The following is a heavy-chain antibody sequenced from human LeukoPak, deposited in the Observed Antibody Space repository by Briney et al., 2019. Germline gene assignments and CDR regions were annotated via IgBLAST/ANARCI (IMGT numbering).Heavy chain of an antibody. Sequence: SETLSLTCSVSGGSISTTDYYWGWIRQPPGKGLEWLGSIYYTGVTNYNPSLKSRVTISVDTSTNQFSLKLSSVTAADTAVYYCAIKYSSSWYNWFTPWGQGTLVTVSS. V-gene: IGHV4-39*01. J-gene: IGHJ5*02. CDR1: GGSISTTDYY. CDR2: IYYTGVT. CDR3: AIKYSSSWYNWFTP. D-gene: IGHD6-13*01.